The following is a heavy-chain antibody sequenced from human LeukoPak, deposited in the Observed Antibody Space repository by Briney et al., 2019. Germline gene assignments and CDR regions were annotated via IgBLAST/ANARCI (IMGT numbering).Heavy chain of an antibody. V-gene: IGHV3-66*01. D-gene: IGHD6-13*01. J-gene: IGHJ4*02. CDR3: ARISFPKYSSSWYLDY. CDR1: GFTVSSNY. CDR2: IYSGGST. Sequence: GGSLRLSCAASGFTVSSNYMSWVRQAPGKGLEWVSVIYSGGSTYYADSVKGRFTISRDNSKNTLYLQMSSLRAEDTAVYYCARISFPKYSSSWYLDYWGQGTLVTVSS.